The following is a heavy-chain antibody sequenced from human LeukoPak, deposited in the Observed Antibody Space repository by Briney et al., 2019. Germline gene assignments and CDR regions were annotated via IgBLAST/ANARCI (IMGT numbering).Heavy chain of an antibody. CDR3: ARIRTYGMDA. J-gene: IGHJ6*02. CDR2: IYNGGGT. Sequence: GGSLRFSCAASGLIVSTNYMSCVRQAPGGGLELVSVIYNGGGTSYADSVKGRFTISRNNSKNTLYLQMNSLRAEDAAVYYCARIRTYGMDAWGQGTTVTVSS. V-gene: IGHV3-53*01. CDR1: GLIVSTNY.